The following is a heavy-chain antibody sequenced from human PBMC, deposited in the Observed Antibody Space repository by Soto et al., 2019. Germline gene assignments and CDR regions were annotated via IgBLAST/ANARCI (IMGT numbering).Heavy chain of an antibody. D-gene: IGHD6-25*01. CDR1: GGSMRTPNYY. J-gene: IGHJ4*02. Sequence: QLQLQESGPGLVKPSTTLSLTCNVSGGSMRTPNYYWIWIRQPPGKGLEWIGSIYYSGTTYYSPFPKSRVAISADTSKNQFSLVLDSVAAADTAVYFCAAVVPAARVDYWGQGALITVSS. CDR2: IYYSGTT. CDR3: AAVVPAARVDY. V-gene: IGHV4-39*01.